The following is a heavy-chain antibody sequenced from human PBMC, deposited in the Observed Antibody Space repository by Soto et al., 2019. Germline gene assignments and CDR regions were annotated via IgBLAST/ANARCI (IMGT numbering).Heavy chain of an antibody. CDR1: GGSFSGYY. J-gene: IGHJ4*02. CDR3: ARVLIAGVTTD. D-gene: IGHD5-18*01. CDR2: SNHVGNT. V-gene: IGHV4-34*01. Sequence: QVQLQQWGAGLLKPSETLSLTCAVYGGSFSGYYSSWIRQPPGKGLEWIGESNHVGNTNYNPSLKSRVTMSVDPSKNQFSLRLTSVTAADTAVYYCARVLIAGVTTDWGQGTLVIVSS.